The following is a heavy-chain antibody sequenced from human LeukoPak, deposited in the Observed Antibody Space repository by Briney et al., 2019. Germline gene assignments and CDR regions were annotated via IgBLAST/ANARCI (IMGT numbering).Heavy chain of an antibody. Sequence: GGSLRLSCAASGFTFSDYYMSWIRQAPGKGLEWVSYISSSSSYTNCADSVKGRFTISRDNAKNSLYLQMNSLRAEDTAVYYCARGSYYYDSSGYYYLDAFDIWGQGTMVTVSS. CDR3: ARGSYYYDSSGYYYLDAFDI. CDR2: ISSSSSYT. V-gene: IGHV3-11*03. D-gene: IGHD3-22*01. CDR1: GFTFSDYY. J-gene: IGHJ3*02.